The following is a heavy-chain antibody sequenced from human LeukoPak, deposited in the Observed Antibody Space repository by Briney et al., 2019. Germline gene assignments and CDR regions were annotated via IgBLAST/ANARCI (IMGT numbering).Heavy chain of an antibody. V-gene: IGHV4-4*07. CDR3: ARVELATIDHFDY. J-gene: IGHJ4*02. CDR2: XYSXXXT. D-gene: IGHD5-24*01. CDR1: GGXXSXXY. Sequence: SETLSLTCTASGGXXSXXYWXWXXXXAGXXXXXXGXXYSXXXTXYXPSLKSRVTMSVDTSKNQFSLKLTSVTAADTAVYYCARVELATIDHFDYWGQGILVTVSS.